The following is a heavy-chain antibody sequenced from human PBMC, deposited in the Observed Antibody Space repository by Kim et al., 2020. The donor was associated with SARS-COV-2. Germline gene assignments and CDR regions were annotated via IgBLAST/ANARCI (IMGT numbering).Heavy chain of an antibody. V-gene: IGHV4-34*01. J-gene: IGHJ3*02. Sequence: SLKSRVTISVDTSKNQFSLKLSSVTAADTAVYYCARGLAVAGTGENAFDIWGQGTMVTVSS. CDR3: ARGLAVAGTGENAFDI. D-gene: IGHD6-19*01.